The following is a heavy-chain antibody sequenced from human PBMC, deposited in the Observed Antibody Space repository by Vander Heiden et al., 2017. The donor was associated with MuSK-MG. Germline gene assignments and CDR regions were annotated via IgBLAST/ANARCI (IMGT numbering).Heavy chain of an antibody. Sequence: QVQLVQSGAEVKKPGASVKVSCKASGYTFPSYDINWVRQATGQGLEWMGWMNPNSGNTGYAQKFQGRVTMTRNTSISTAYMELSSLRSEDTAVYYCARGAYCSGGSCYSGSFDPWGQGTLVTVSS. D-gene: IGHD2-15*01. V-gene: IGHV1-8*01. CDR2: MNPNSGNT. J-gene: IGHJ5*02. CDR1: GYTFPSYD. CDR3: ARGAYCSGGSCYSGSFDP.